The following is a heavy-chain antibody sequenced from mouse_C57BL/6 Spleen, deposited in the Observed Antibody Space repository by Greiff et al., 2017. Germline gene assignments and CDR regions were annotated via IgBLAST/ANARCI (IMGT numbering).Heavy chain of an antibody. CDR2: IDPSDSYT. CDR1: GYTFTSYW. CDR3: ARLGTTVVARYFDV. V-gene: IGHV1-69*01. D-gene: IGHD1-1*01. J-gene: IGHJ1*03. Sequence: QVQLKQPGAELVMPGASVKLSCKASGYTFTSYWMHWVKQRPGQGLEWIGEIDPSDSYTNYNQKCKGKSTLTVDKSSSTAYMQLSSLTSEDSAVYYCARLGTTVVARYFDVWGTGTTVTVSS.